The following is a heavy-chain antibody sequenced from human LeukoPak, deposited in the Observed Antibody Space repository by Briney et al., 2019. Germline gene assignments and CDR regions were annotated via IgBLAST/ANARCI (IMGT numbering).Heavy chain of an antibody. Sequence: GGSLRLSCAASGFTFGDTWMNWVRQVPGQGLEWVANIKQDGSEKFYVASVKGQFTISRDNSKSSLYLQMNSLRAEDTALYYCATSYDMGWLIGYWGQGTLVTVSS. D-gene: IGHD3/OR15-3a*01. CDR3: ATSYDMGWLIGY. V-gene: IGHV3-7*03. J-gene: IGHJ4*02. CDR1: GFTFGDTW. CDR2: IKQDGSEK.